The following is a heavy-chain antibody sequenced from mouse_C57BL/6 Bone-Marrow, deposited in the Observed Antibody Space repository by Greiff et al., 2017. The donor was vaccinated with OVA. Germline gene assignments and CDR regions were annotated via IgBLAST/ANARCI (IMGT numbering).Heavy chain of an antibody. D-gene: IGHD1-1*01. CDR2: IYPRSGNT. CDR1: GYTFTSYG. J-gene: IGHJ1*03. Sequence: VQLQQSGAELARPGASVKLSCKASGYTFTSYGISWVKQRTGQGLEWIGEIYPRSGNTYYNEKFKGKATLTADKSSSTAYMELRSLTSEDSAVYFCAGDQLLRYSNWYFDVWGTGTTVTVSS. CDR3: AGDQLLRYSNWYFDV. V-gene: IGHV1-81*01.